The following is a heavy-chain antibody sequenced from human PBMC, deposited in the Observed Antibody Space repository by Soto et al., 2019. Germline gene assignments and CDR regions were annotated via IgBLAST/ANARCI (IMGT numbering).Heavy chain of an antibody. CDR2: VYRSGAA. Sequence: SETLSLTCTVSGYSISTGYYWAWVRQSPGKGLEWIGSVYRSGAAYYSPTLKSRVTISVDTSKNQFSLHLRSVSAADAAVYYCARDYPYASDVAGYFDFWGQGTPVT. CDR1: GYSISTGYY. D-gene: IGHD6-19*01. J-gene: IGHJ4*02. CDR3: ARDYPYASDVAGYFDF. V-gene: IGHV4-38-2*02.